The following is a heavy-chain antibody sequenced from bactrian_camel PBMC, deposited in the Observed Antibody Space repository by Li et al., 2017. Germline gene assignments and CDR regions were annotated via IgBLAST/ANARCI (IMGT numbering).Heavy chain of an antibody. D-gene: IGHD1*01. CDR1: GRKLNEPG. CDR2: INNDGKT. Sequence: QVQLVESGGVSVQAGGSLRLSCKVSGRKLNEPGMGWYRQAPGNECEWVSTINNDGKTYYANSVKGRFTISQDSARITAYLQMASLRPEDTAVYYCVPVALEERDGLVSCARWSQGTQVTVS. J-gene: IGHJ4*01. V-gene: IGHV3S53*01.